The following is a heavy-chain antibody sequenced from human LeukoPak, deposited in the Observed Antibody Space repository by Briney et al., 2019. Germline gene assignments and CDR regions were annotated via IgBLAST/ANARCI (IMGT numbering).Heavy chain of an antibody. Sequence: GGSLRLSCAASGFTFSSYGMSWVRQAPGKGLEWVSAISGSGGSTYYADSVKGRFTISRDNSKNTLYLQMNSLRAEDTAVYYCAKEVAARNDAREEGYWGQGTLVTVSS. CDR2: ISGSGGST. J-gene: IGHJ4*02. V-gene: IGHV3-23*01. CDR1: GFTFSSYG. D-gene: IGHD6-6*01. CDR3: AKEVAARNDAREEGY.